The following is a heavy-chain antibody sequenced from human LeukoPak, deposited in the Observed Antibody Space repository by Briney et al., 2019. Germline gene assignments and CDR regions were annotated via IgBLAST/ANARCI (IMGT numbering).Heavy chain of an antibody. CDR2: IRYDGSNK. J-gene: IGHJ4*02. CDR1: GYSFTSYW. D-gene: IGHD6-19*01. CDR3: AKIAVAGWVFDY. Sequence: GESLKISCKGSGYSFTSYWIGWVRQAPGKGLEWVAFIRYDGSNKYYADSVKGRFTISRDNSKNTLYLQMNSLRAEDTAVYYCAKIAVAGWVFDYWGQGSLVTVSS. V-gene: IGHV3-30*02.